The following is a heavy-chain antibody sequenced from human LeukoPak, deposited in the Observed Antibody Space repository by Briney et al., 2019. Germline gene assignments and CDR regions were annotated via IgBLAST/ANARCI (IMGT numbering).Heavy chain of an antibody. Sequence: GGSLTHSCEASGFTFSGNWLSWVRQAPGKGLEWVASVNLDGSQKLYVESVKGRFTITRDNTKSSLYLQMNSLGAEDTAMYYCAKLLGTIRTYDSWGQGTRVTVSS. CDR1: GFTFSGNW. D-gene: IGHD2-21*02. CDR3: AKLLGTIRTYDS. CDR2: VNLDGSQK. V-gene: IGHV3-7*01. J-gene: IGHJ4*02.